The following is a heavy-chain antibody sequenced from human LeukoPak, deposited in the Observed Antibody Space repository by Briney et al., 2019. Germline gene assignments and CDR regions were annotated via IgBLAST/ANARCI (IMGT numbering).Heavy chain of an antibody. D-gene: IGHD6-19*01. CDR1: GFTFSSHW. J-gene: IGHJ4*02. CDR2: ISTDGRTA. Sequence: PGGSLRLSCAASGFTFSSHWMHWVRQAPGKGLVWVSRISTDGRTATYADSVMGRFTISRDNARNTLFLQMNSLRAEDTAVYFCARVSVWPRCHFDYWGQGTLVTVSS. V-gene: IGHV3-74*01. CDR3: ARVSVWPRCHFDY.